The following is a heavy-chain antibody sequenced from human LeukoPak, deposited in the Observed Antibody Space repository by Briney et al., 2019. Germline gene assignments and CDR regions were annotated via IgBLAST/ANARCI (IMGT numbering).Heavy chain of an antibody. CDR3: ARDLAVSIAVAATGGY. Sequence: GGSLRLSCAASGFTFSSYSMNWVRQAPGKGLEWVSYISSSSSTIYYADSVKGRFTISRDNAKNSLYLQMNSLRAEDTAVYYCARDLAVSIAVAATGGYWGQGTLVTVSS. CDR2: ISSSSSTI. D-gene: IGHD6-19*01. V-gene: IGHV3-48*01. CDR1: GFTFSSYS. J-gene: IGHJ4*02.